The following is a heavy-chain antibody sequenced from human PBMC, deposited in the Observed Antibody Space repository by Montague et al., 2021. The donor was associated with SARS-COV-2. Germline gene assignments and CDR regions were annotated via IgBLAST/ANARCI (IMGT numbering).Heavy chain of an antibody. J-gene: IGHJ4*02. D-gene: IGHD7-27*01. CDR1: GYSLTELP. V-gene: IGHV1-24*01. CDR2: VDPEDGKT. CDR3: ATSADWGSTGRFDF. Sequence: SVKVSCKVSGYSLTELPMHLVRQAPGKGLEWMGGVDPEDGKTIYAQNFQGRLTIAEDTSADTAYMELSSLRSDDTAVYYCATSADWGSTGRFDFWGQGTLVTVSS.